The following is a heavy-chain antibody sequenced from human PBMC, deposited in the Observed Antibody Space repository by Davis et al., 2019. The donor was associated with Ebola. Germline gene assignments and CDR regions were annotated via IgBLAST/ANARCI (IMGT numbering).Heavy chain of an antibody. CDR3: ASRVVVPAGLDYYGMDV. CDR1: GYTFTSYA. V-gene: IGHV1-3*01. CDR2: INAGNGNT. Sequence: AASVKVSCKASGYTFTSYAMHWVRRAPGQRLEWMGWINAGNGNTKYSQKFQGRVTITRDTSASTAYMELSSLRSEDTAVYYCASRVVVPAGLDYYGMDVWGQGTTVTVSS. D-gene: IGHD2-2*01. J-gene: IGHJ6*02.